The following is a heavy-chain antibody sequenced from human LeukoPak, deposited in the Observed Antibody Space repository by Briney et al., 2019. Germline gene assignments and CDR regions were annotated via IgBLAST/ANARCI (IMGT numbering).Heavy chain of an antibody. CDR2: ISYTGRT. CDR3: ARSKYYDSSGYIFDY. D-gene: IGHD3-22*01. Sequence: SQTLSLTCTVSGGSISSGNYYWSWIRQPPGKGLEWIGYISYTGRTSYNPSLKSRVTISVDTSKRQFSLQLSSVTAAATAVYYCARSKYYDSSGYIFDYWGQGTLVTVSS. V-gene: IGHV4-30-4*01. J-gene: IGHJ4*02. CDR1: GGSISSGNYY.